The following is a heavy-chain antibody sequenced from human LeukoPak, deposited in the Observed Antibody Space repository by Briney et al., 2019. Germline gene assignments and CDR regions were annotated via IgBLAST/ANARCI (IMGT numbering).Heavy chain of an antibody. CDR1: GGSISSHY. CDR3: ARGQEYSGYDYYYYYYMDV. D-gene: IGHD5-12*01. J-gene: IGHJ6*03. Sequence: PSETLSLTCTVSGGSISSHYWSWIRQPPGKGLEWIGYIYYSGSTNYNPSLKSRVTISVDTSENQFSLKLSSVTAADTAVYYCARGQEYSGYDYYYYYYMDVWGKGTTVTVSS. V-gene: IGHV4-59*11. CDR2: IYYSGST.